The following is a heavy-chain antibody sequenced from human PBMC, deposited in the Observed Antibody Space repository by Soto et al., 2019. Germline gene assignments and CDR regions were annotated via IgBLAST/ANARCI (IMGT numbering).Heavy chain of an antibody. J-gene: IGHJ6*02. Sequence: ASVKVSCKASGGTFSSYAINWVRQAPGQGLEWMGGIIPIFGTANYAQKFQGRVTITADESTSTAYMELSSLRSEDTAVYYCARSLREVQGLYYYYGMDVWGQGTTVTVSS. CDR2: IIPIFGTA. D-gene: IGHD1-26*01. CDR1: GGTFSSYA. V-gene: IGHV1-69*13. CDR3: ARSLREVQGLYYYYGMDV.